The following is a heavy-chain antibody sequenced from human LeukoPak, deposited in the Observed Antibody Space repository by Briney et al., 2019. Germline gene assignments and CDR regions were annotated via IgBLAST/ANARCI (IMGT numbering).Heavy chain of an antibody. CDR1: EFTLNNYA. Sequence: GRSLRLSCAASEFTLNNYAMHWVRQAPGKGLEWVALISYDGSNKYYADSVKGRFTISRDNSKNTLYLQMNSLRAEDTAVYYCAKMWWSGYPQGVDYWGQGTLVTVSS. CDR2: ISYDGSNK. CDR3: AKMWWSGYPQGVDY. J-gene: IGHJ4*02. D-gene: IGHD3-3*01. V-gene: IGHV3-30*18.